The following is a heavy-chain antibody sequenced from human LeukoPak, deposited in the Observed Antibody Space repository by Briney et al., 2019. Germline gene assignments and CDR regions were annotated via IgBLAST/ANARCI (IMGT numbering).Heavy chain of an antibody. CDR3: ARHDWFDP. J-gene: IGHJ5*02. Sequence: PGRSLRLSCAASGFTFSNYAVHWVRQAPGKGLEWVAVISYDGRNKYYVDSVRGRFTISRDISKNTLYLQMNSLRAEDTAVYYCARHDWFDPWGPGTLVTVSS. CDR1: GFTFSNYA. CDR2: ISYDGRNK. V-gene: IGHV3-30*14.